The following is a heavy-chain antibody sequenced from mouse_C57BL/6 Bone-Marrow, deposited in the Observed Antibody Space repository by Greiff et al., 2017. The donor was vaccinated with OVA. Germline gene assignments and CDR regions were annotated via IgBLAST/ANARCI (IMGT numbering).Heavy chain of an antibody. CDR2: IDPANGNT. CDR3: SIKRVIYYYGSSYFYYAMDY. V-gene: IGHV14-3*01. Sequence: EVQLQQSVAELVRPGASVKLSCTASGFNIKNTYMHWVKQRPEQGLEWIGRIDPANGNTKYAPKFQGKATITADTSSNTAYLQLSSLTSEDTAIYYWSIKRVIYYYGSSYFYYAMDYWGQGTSVTVSS. J-gene: IGHJ4*01. CDR1: GFNIKNTY. D-gene: IGHD1-1*01.